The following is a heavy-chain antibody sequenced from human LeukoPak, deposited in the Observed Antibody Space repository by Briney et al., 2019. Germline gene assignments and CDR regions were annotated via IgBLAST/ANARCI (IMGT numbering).Heavy chain of an antibody. CDR1: GEFIINRSYY. D-gene: IGHD5-12*01. Sequence: PSETLSLTCTVSGEFIINRSYYWSWTRQPAGKQLEWIGHIYTSGATKYNPSLKSRVTISLDTSKNQFSLNVTSVTAADTAVYYCARDRGYSFGYFDCWGQGALVTVSS. J-gene: IGHJ4*02. CDR2: IYTSGAT. CDR3: ARDRGYSFGYFDC. V-gene: IGHV4-61*09.